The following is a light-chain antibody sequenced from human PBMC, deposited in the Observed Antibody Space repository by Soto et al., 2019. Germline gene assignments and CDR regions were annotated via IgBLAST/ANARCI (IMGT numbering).Light chain of an antibody. CDR2: GAS. J-gene: IGKJ1*01. Sequence: EIVMTQSLDTHSVSPGERATLSCRASQSVGSNLAWYQQKPGQAPRLLIYGASTRATGIPARFSGSGSGTEFTLTITSLQSEDFAVYYCQQYNAWPRTFGQGTKVDIK. CDR1: QSVGSN. V-gene: IGKV3D-15*01. CDR3: QQYNAWPRT.